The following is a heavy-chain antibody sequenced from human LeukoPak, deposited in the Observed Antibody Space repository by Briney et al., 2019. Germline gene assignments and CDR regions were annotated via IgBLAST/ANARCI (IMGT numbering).Heavy chain of an antibody. D-gene: IGHD3-10*01. CDR2: IYTSGST. J-gene: IGHJ6*03. CDR1: GGSISSYY. CDR3: ARNGMVRGVIPYYYYYMDV. V-gene: IGHV4-4*07. Sequence: SETLSLTCTVSGGSISSYYWSWIRQPAGKGLEWIGRIYTSGSTNYNPSLKSRVTMSVDTSKNQFSLKLSSVTAADTAVYYCARNGMVRGVIPYYYYYMDVWGKGTTVTISS.